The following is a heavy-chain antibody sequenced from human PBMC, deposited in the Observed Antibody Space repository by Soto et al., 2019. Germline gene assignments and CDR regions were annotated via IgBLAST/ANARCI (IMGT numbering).Heavy chain of an antibody. CDR3: ARNPLGVVVITVGWFDP. V-gene: IGHV1-69*01. J-gene: IGHJ5*02. CDR2: IIPIFGTA. Sequence: QVQLVQSGAEVKKPGSSVKVSCKASGGTFSSYAISWVRQAPGQGLEWMGGIIPIFGTANYAQKFQGRVTITADESTSTAYMELSSLRSEDTAVYYCARNPLGVVVITVGWFDPWGQGTLVTVS. CDR1: GGTFSSYA. D-gene: IGHD3-22*01.